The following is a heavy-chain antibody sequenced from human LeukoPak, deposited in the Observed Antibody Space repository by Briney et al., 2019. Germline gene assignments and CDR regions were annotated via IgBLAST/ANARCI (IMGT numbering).Heavy chain of an antibody. V-gene: IGHV1-2*06. J-gene: IGHJ4*02. D-gene: IGHD1-26*01. Sequence: ASVKVSCKASGYTLTDYYIHWVRQAPGQGLEWMGRINPNSGGTKYAQNFQGRVTMTRDTSISTAYMELSRLRSDDTAVYYCARDNGLGATVGDYWGQGTLVTVSS. CDR1: GYTLTDYY. CDR2: INPNSGGT. CDR3: ARDNGLGATVGDY.